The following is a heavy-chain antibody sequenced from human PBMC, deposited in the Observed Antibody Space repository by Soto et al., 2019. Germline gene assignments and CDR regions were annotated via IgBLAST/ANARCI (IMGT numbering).Heavy chain of an antibody. J-gene: IGHJ4*02. CDR1: GGSISSYY. D-gene: IGHD2-15*01. Sequence: PSETLSLTCTVSGGSISSYYWSWIRQPPGKGLEWMGYIYYSGSTNYNPSLKSRVTISVDTSKNQFSLKLSSVTAADTAVYYFESSLCSGGSCYSGGPFDYWGQGTLVTVSS. V-gene: IGHV4-59*01. CDR3: ESSLCSGGSCYSGGPFDY. CDR2: IYYSGST.